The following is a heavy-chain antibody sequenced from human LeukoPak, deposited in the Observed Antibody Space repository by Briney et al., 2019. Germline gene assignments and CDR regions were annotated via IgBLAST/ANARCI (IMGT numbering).Heavy chain of an antibody. CDR1: GFTASTNY. D-gene: IGHD6-19*01. V-gene: IGHV3-53*01. Sequence: PGGSLGLSVAASGFTASTNYISWVPQPQGRGRDWVSVIYSGGSTYYADSVKGRFTISRDNSKNTLYLQMNSLRAEDTAVYYCARDSSVAGTTFDLWGQGTLVTVSS. CDR2: IYSGGST. CDR3: ARDSSVAGTTFDL. J-gene: IGHJ4*02.